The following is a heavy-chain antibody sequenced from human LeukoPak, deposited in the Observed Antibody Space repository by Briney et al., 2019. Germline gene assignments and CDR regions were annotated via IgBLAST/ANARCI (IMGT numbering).Heavy chain of an antibody. CDR1: GFTFSSYG. CDR2: ISYDGSNK. J-gene: IGHJ4*02. D-gene: IGHD3-16*01. Sequence: GGSLSLSCVASGFTFSSYGMHWVRQAPGKGLEWVAVISYDGSNKYYADSVKGRFTISRDNSKNTLYLQMNSLRAEDTALYYCAKDGGSTRLDYWGQGTLVTVSS. CDR3: AKDGGSTRLDY. V-gene: IGHV3-30*18.